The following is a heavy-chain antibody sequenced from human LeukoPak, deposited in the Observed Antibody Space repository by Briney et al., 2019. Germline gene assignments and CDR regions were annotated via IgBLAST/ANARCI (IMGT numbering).Heavy chain of an antibody. J-gene: IGHJ6*02. CDR2: INHSGST. V-gene: IGHV4-34*01. CDR1: GGSFSGYY. Sequence: SETLSLTCAVYGGSFSGYYWSWIRQPPGKGLEWIGEINHSGSTNYNPSLKSRVTISVDTSKNQFSLKLSSVTAADTAVYYCASAGIYGMDVWGQGTTVTVSS. CDR3: ASAGIYGMDV.